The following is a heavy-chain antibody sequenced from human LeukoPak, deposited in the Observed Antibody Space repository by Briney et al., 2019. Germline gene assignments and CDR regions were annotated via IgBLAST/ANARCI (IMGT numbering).Heavy chain of an antibody. V-gene: IGHV4-34*01. CDR3: ARHAVSSWYSY. D-gene: IGHD6-13*01. CDR1: GGSFSGYY. CDR2: IYYSGST. J-gene: IGHJ4*02. Sequence: SETLSLTCAVYGGSFSGYYWSWIRQPPGKGLEWIGSIYYSGSTYYNPSLKSRVTISVDTSKNQFSLKLSSVTAADTAVYYCARHAVSSWYSYWGQGTLVTVSS.